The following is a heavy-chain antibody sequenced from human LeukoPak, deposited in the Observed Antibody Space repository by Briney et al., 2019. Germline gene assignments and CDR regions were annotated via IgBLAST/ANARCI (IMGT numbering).Heavy chain of an antibody. CDR2: IYSGGST. D-gene: IGHD6-13*01. CDR1: GFTVSSNY. Sequence: PGGSLRPSCAASGFTVSSNYMSWVRQAPGKGLEWVSVIYSGGSTYYADSVKGRFTISRDNSKNTLYLQMNSLRAEDTAVYYCASLRVLAAAGILDWFDPWGQGTLVTVSS. V-gene: IGHV3-66*01. J-gene: IGHJ5*02. CDR3: ASLRVLAAAGILDWFDP.